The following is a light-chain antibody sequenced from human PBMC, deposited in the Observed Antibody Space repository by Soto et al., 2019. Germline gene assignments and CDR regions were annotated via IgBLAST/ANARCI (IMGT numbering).Light chain of an antibody. V-gene: IGKV1-39*01. CDR2: DAS. CDR1: QSISSY. Sequence: DIQMTQSPSSLSASVGDRVSITCRARQSISSYLNWYQQKPGKAPKLLIYDASYLQSGVPSRFSGSGSGTDFTLTISSLQPEDFATYYCQQSYSTPPTFGQGTKLEIK. CDR3: QQSYSTPPT. J-gene: IGKJ2*01.